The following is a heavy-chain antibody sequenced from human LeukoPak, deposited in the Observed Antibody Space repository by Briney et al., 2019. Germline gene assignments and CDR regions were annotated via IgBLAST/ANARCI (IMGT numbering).Heavy chain of an antibody. V-gene: IGHV1-2*02. CDR1: GYTFTGYC. D-gene: IGHD3-10*01. CDR2: INPKSGGT. J-gene: IGHJ3*02. CDR3: AKDLRSSESYRGGDAFDI. Sequence: GASVKISCKASGYTFTGYCMHWVRQAPGQGLEWMGWINPKSGGTNYAQKFQGRIAMTRDTSMSTVYMELSGLRSDDTAVYYCAKDLRSSESYRGGDAFDIWGQGTMVTVSS.